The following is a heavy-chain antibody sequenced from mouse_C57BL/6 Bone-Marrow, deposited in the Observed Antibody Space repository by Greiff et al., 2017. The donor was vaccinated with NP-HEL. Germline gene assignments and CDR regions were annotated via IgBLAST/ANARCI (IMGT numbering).Heavy chain of an antibody. Sequence: QVQLQQSGAELVRPGASVTLSCKASGYTFTDYEMHWVKQTPVHGLEWIGAIDPETGGTAYNQKFKGKAILTADKSSSTAYMELRSLTSEDSAVCYCTRRFITTVVGYWGQGTTLTVSS. CDR2: IDPETGGT. J-gene: IGHJ2*01. CDR1: GYTFTDYE. CDR3: TRRFITTVVGY. V-gene: IGHV1-15*01. D-gene: IGHD1-1*01.